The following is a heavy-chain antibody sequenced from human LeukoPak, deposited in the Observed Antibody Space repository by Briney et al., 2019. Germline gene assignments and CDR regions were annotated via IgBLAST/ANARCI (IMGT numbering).Heavy chain of an antibody. V-gene: IGHV3-7*01. CDR3: ARDSDIVGVPPDY. D-gene: IGHD2-2*01. CDR1: GFTFSSYW. Sequence: PEGSLRLSCAASGFTFSSYWMSWVRQAPGKGLELVANIKQDGSEKYYVDSVKGRFTISRDNAKNPLYLQMNSLRAEDTAVYYCARDSDIVGVPPDYWGQGTLVTVSS. CDR2: IKQDGSEK. J-gene: IGHJ4*02.